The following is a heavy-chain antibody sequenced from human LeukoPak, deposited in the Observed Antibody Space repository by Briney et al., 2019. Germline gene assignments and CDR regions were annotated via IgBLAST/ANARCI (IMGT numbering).Heavy chain of an antibody. CDR1: GGSLSSYY. V-gene: IGHV4-59*01. CDR3: ARFSLTYFDY. CDR2: IYYSWST. J-gene: IGHJ4*02. Sequence: SETLSLICPVWGGSLSSYYWSELRQPPGKGLEWMAYIYYSWSTNYEPSLKSRVTISVDTSKNQFSLKLSSVTAADTAVYYCARFSLTYFDYWGQGTLVTVFS. D-gene: IGHD3-9*01.